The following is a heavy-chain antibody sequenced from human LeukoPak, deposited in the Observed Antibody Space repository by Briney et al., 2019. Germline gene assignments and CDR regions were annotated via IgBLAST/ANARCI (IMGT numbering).Heavy chain of an antibody. J-gene: IGHJ5*02. D-gene: IGHD1-26*01. CDR3: AKDGVGATWFGH. CDR1: GFSVNNNY. CDR2: IYSSGAT. V-gene: IGHV3-66*03. Sequence: GRSLRLSCAASGFSVNNNYLSWVRQAPGKGLEWVSSIYSSGATYYAESVKGRFSISRDSSKNTFDLQMNTLRTEDTAVYYCAKDGVGATWFGHWGQGALVTVSS.